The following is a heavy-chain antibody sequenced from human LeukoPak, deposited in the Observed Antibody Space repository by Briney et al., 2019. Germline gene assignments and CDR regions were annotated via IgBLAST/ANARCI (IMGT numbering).Heavy chain of an antibody. CDR3: ARAITYYDILTGYPIGGYYMDV. CDR2: MNPNSGNT. J-gene: IGHJ6*03. V-gene: IGHV1-8*01. Sequence: GASVKVSCKASGYTFTSYDINWVRQATGQGLEWMGWMNPNSGNTGYAQKFQGRVTMTRNTSISTAYMELSSLRSEDTAVYYCARAITYYDILTGYPIGGYYMDVWGKGTTVTVSS. CDR1: GYTFTSYD. D-gene: IGHD3-9*01.